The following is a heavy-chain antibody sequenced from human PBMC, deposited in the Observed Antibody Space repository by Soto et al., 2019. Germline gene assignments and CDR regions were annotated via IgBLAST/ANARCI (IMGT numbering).Heavy chain of an antibody. D-gene: IGHD3-22*01. CDR2: IWYDGSNK. J-gene: IGHJ4*02. Sequence: GGSLRLSCAASGFTFSIYGMHWARQAPGRGLEGVAVIWYDGSNKYYADSVKGRIITTKKNTKTALKQEISILTAENTAEYCGARARYNYDSIGSYCYYFDHWGQGTLVTVSS. CDR3: ARARYNYDSIGSYCYYFDH. CDR1: GFTFSIYG. V-gene: IGHV3-33*01.